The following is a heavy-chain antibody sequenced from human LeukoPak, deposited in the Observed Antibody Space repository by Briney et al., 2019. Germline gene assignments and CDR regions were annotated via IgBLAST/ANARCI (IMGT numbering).Heavy chain of an antibody. V-gene: IGHV4-39*07. D-gene: IGHD5-24*01. Sequence: SETLSLTCTVSGGSISSSSYYWGWIRQPPGKGLEWIGSIYYSGSTYYNPSLKSRVTISVDTSKNQFSLKLSSVTAADTAVYYCARGVPVEEGDAFDIWGQGTMVTVSS. J-gene: IGHJ3*02. CDR2: IYYSGST. CDR1: GGSISSSSYY. CDR3: ARGVPVEEGDAFDI.